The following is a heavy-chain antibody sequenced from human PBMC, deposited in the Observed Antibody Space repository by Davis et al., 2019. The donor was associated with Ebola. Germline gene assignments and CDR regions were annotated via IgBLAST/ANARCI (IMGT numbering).Heavy chain of an antibody. V-gene: IGHV1-8*03. J-gene: IGHJ5*02. CDR2: MNPNSGNT. CDR1: GYTFTSYD. D-gene: IGHD3-10*01. Sequence: ASVKVSCKASGYTFTSYDINWVRQATGQGLEWLGWMNPNSGNTGYALKFQGRVTITRNTSMSTAYMELSSLRSDDSAVYYCARGKQNGRGPIWFDPWGQGTLVTVS. CDR3: ARGKQNGRGPIWFDP.